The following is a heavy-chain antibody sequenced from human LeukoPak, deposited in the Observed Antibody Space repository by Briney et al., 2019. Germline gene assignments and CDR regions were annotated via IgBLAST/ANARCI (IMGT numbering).Heavy chain of an antibody. CDR2: TTHSGST. V-gene: IGHV4-34*01. D-gene: IGHD2-21*02. J-gene: IGHJ4*02. CDR3: VRARGDLSLDY. CDR1: IESFSVYY. Sequence: PSETLSLTCAVYIESFSVYYWTWIRQPPGKGLEWIGETTHSGSTNYNPSLRSRVTISVDMSKNQFSLKLTSVTAADTAVYYCVRARGDLSLDYWGQGNLVTVSS.